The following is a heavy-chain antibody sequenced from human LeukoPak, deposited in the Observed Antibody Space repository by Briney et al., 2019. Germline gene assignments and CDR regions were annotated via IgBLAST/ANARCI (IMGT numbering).Heavy chain of an antibody. CDR1: GGSISSGCYY. CDR2: IYTSGST. CDR3: ARGSSGFLDC. D-gene: IGHD6-19*01. J-gene: IGHJ4*02. V-gene: IGHV4-61*02. Sequence: SQTLSLTCTVSGGSISSGCYYWSWIRQPAGKGLEWIGRIYTSGSTNYNPSLKSRVTISVATSKNQFSLKLSSVTAADAAVYYCARGSSGFLDCWGQGTLVTVSS.